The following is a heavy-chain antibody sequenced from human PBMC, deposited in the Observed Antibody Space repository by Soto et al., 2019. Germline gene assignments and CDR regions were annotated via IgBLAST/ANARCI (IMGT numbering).Heavy chain of an antibody. J-gene: IGHJ4*02. Sequence: QVQLVQSGAEEKKPGASVKVSCKASGYTFTSYAMHWVRQAPGQRLEWMGWINAGNGNTKYSQKFQGRVTITRDTSAIAAYMELSSLRSEDTAVYYCARSIVVVTALHYWGQGTLVTVSS. V-gene: IGHV1-3*05. CDR2: INAGNGNT. CDR1: GYTFTSYA. D-gene: IGHD2-21*02. CDR3: ARSIVVVTALHY.